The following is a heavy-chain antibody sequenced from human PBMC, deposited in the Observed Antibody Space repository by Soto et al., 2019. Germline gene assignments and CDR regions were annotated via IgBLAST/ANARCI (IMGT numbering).Heavy chain of an antibody. V-gene: IGHV3-23*01. CDR2: ISGSGGST. J-gene: IGHJ6*03. Sequence: GGSLRLSCAASGFTFSSYAMSWVRQAPGKGLEWVSAISGSGGSTYCADSVKGRFTISRDNSKNTLYLQMNSLRAEDTAVYYCAKEGYRSEWLLMDYYYYMDVWGKGTTVTVSS. CDR3: AKEGYRSEWLLMDYYYYMDV. D-gene: IGHD3-3*01. CDR1: GFTFSSYA.